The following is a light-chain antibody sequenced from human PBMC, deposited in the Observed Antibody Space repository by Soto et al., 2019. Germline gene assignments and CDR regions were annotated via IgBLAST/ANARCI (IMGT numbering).Light chain of an antibody. CDR3: SSYTDRKNLV. J-gene: IGLJ1*01. CDR2: DVT. V-gene: IGLV2-8*01. Sequence: ALTQSPSASGSPGQSVTISCTGTSSDIGGYNSVSWYQQHPGKAPKVMIYDVTKRPSGVPDRFSGSKSGNTASLTVSALQAEDEADYYCSSYTDRKNLVFGTGTKVTVL. CDR1: SSDIGGYNS.